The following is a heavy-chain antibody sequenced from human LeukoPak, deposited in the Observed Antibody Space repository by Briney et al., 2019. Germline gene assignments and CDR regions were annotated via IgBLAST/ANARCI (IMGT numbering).Heavy chain of an antibody. Sequence: GGSLRLSCAASGFTFSDYYMSWIRHAPGKGLEWVSYISSSGSTIYYADSVKGRFTISRDNAKNSLYLQVNSLRAEDTAVYYCTRDLHYDSSGYYGYWGQGTLVTVSS. CDR3: TRDLHYDSSGYYGY. CDR1: GFTFSDYY. J-gene: IGHJ4*02. V-gene: IGHV3-11*01. D-gene: IGHD3-22*01. CDR2: ISSSGSTI.